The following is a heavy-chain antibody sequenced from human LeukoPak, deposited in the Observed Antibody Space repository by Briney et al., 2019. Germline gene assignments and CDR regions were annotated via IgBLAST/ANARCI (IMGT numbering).Heavy chain of an antibody. D-gene: IGHD1-26*01. CDR1: GYTFSDYY. CDR2: INPKSGGT. Sequence: ASVKVSCKASGYTFSDYYMHWVRQAPGQGLEWMGWINPKSGGTDYAQKFQGRVTMAGDTSISTAYMELSRLRSDDTAVYYCARGGAGWELRMIGYWGQGTLVTVSS. V-gene: IGHV1-2*02. J-gene: IGHJ4*02. CDR3: ARGGAGWELRMIGY.